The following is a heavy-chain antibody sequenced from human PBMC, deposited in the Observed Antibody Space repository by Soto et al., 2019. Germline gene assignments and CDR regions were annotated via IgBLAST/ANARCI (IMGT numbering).Heavy chain of an antibody. CDR3: ARDREPDGIWTFDS. V-gene: IGHV3-53*01. CDR2: SFSSGGT. CDR1: GFTLDKYT. D-gene: IGHD3-9*01. Sequence: GGPLRLSCAAFGFTLDKYTMGWVRQAPGKGLEWVAESFSSGGTQYADSVKGRFTISRDNSRNMVFLQMNGLRVEDTALYYCARDREPDGIWTFDSWGQGALVTVSS. J-gene: IGHJ4*02.